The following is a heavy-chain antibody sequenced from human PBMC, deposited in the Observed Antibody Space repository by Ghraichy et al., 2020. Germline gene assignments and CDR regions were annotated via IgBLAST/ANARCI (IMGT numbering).Heavy chain of an antibody. Sequence: LRLSCAASGLTFSNAWMSWVRQAPGKGLEWVGRIKSKTGDGTIDYAAPVKGRFTISRDDSKNTLYLQMNSLKAEDTAVYYCTRFNCYDSSGYYGDYYFDDWGQGTLVTVSS. CDR3: TRFNCYDSSGYYGDYYFDD. D-gene: IGHD3-22*01. V-gene: IGHV3-15*01. CDR2: IKSKTGDGTI. J-gene: IGHJ4*02. CDR1: GLTFSNAW.